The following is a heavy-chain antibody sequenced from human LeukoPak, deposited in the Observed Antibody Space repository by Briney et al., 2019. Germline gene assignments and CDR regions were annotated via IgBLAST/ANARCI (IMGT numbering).Heavy chain of an antibody. J-gene: IGHJ6*02. Sequence: SETLSLTCAVYGGSFSGYYWSWIRQPPGKGLEWIGEINHSGSTNYNPSLKSRVTISVDTSKNQFSLKLSSVTAADTAVYYCARLDTRGPSARTYYYYGMDVWGQGTTVTVSS. V-gene: IGHV4-34*01. CDR2: INHSGST. CDR3: ARLDTRGPSARTYYYYGMDV. CDR1: GGSFSGYY. D-gene: IGHD3-22*01.